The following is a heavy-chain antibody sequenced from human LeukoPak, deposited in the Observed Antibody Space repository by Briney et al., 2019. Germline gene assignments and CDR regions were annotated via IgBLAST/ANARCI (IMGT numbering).Heavy chain of an antibody. V-gene: IGHV3-15*01. D-gene: IGHD3-22*01. CDR3: AKDSDDSSGYLDY. Sequence: GGSLRLSCAASGFTFSNAWMSWVRQAPGKGLEWVGRIKSKTDGGTTDYAAPVKGRFTISRDNAKNSLYLQMNSLRAEDTALYYCAKDSDDSSGYLDYWGQGTLVTVSS. CDR2: IKSKTDGGTT. CDR1: GFTFSNAW. J-gene: IGHJ4*02.